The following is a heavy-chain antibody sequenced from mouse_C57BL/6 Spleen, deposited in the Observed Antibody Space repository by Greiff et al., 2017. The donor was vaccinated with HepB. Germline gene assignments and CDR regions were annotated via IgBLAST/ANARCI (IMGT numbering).Heavy chain of an antibody. CDR3: ARHDDYDAFDY. CDR2: ISSGGSYT. D-gene: IGHD2-4*01. CDR1: GFTFSSYG. Sequence: EVKLMESGGDLVKPGGSLKLSCAASGFTFSSYGMSWVRQTPDKRLEWVATISSGGSYTYYPDSVKGRFTISRDNAKSTLYLQMSSLKSEDTAMYYCARHDDYDAFDYWGQGTTLTVSS. J-gene: IGHJ2*01. V-gene: IGHV5-6*01.